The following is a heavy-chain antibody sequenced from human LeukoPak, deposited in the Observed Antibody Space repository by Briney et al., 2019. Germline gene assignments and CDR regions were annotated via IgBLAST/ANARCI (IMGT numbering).Heavy chain of an antibody. V-gene: IGHV3-21*01. CDR3: ARDRSLYYYDSSGYYGDAFDI. D-gene: IGHD3-22*01. J-gene: IGHJ3*02. CDR1: GFTFSSYA. Sequence: NPGGSLRLSCAASGFTFSSYAMNWVRQAPGKGLEWVSSISSSRSYIYYADSVKGRFTISRDNAKNSLYLQMNSLRAEDTAVYYCARDRSLYYYDSSGYYGDAFDIWGQGTMVTVSS. CDR2: ISSSRSYI.